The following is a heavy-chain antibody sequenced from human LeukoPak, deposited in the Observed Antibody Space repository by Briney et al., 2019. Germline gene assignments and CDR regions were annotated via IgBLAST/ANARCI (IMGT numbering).Heavy chain of an antibody. J-gene: IGHJ4*02. V-gene: IGHV1-69*04. D-gene: IGHD3-10*01. CDR1: GGTFSSYA. CDR2: IIPILGIA. CDR3: ARVGEGKQFDY. Sequence: SVKVSCQASGGTFSSYAISWVGQAPGQGLEWMGRIIPILGIANYAQKFQGRVTITADKSTSTAYMELSSRRAEDTSVYYCARVGEGKQFDYWGQGTLVTVSS.